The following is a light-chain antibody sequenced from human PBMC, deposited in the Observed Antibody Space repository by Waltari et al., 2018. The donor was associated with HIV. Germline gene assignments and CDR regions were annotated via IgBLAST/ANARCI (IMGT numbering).Light chain of an antibody. CDR3: QQYNSWPPAWT. Sequence: EIVMTQSPATLSVSPGDRATLSCRASQSVSRNLDWYQQRPGQAPRLLIFGASTRATGIPARFSGSGSGTEFSLTISSLQSEDFAVYYCQQYNSWPPAWTFGQGTNVEIK. CDR1: QSVSRN. J-gene: IGKJ1*01. V-gene: IGKV3-15*01. CDR2: GAS.